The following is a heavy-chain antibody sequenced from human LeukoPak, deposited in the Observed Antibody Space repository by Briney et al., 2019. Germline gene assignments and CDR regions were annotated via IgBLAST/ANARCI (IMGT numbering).Heavy chain of an antibody. D-gene: IGHD3-10*01. CDR2: IYYSGST. Sequence: SETLSLTCTVSGGSISSYYWSWIRQPPGKGLEWIGYIYYSGSTNYNPSLKSRVTISVDTSKNQFSLKLSSVTAADTAAYYCARHEANGSGSYPGWFDPWGQGTLVTVSS. CDR3: ARHEANGSGSYPGWFDP. V-gene: IGHV4-59*08. J-gene: IGHJ5*02. CDR1: GGSISSYY.